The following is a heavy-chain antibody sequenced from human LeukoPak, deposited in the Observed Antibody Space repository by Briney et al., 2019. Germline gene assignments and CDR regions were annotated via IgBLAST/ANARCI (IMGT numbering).Heavy chain of an antibody. CDR2: ISSSSSYI. J-gene: IGHJ6*03. D-gene: IGHD3-3*01. V-gene: IGHV3-21*01. Sequence: GGSLRLSCAASVFTFISYWMNWVRQAPGKGLELVSSISSSSSYIYDADSVKGRFTISRDNAKNSLYLQMNSLRAEDTAVYYCEREARITIFGVVTWYDYYYMDVWGKGTTVTVSS. CDR1: VFTFISYW. CDR3: EREARITIFGVVTWYDYYYMDV.